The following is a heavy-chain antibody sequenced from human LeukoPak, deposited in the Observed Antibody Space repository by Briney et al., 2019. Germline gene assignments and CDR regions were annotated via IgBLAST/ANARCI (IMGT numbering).Heavy chain of an antibody. CDR2: MSYDGSNK. J-gene: IGHJ4*02. Sequence: PWGSLRLSCAASGFTFSNFAMHWVRQAPGKGLEWVAMMSYDGSNKYTDSVKGRFTISRDNSKNMVDLYMSNLKIEDTAVYYCARDSWGFDFWGQGTLVTVSS. CDR1: GFTFSNFA. CDR3: ARDSWGFDF. V-gene: IGHV3-30*04. D-gene: IGHD7-27*01.